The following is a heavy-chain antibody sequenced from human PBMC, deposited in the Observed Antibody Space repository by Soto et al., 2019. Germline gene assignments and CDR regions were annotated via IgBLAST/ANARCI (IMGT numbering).Heavy chain of an antibody. J-gene: IGHJ6*02. Sequence: EVQLVETGGGLIQPGGSLRLSCAASGFTVSSNYMSWVRQAPGKGLEWVSVIYSGGSTYYADSVKGRFTISRDNSKNTLYLQMNSLRAEDTAVYYCARDKGGYSGYETNYYYYYGMDVWGQGTTVTVSS. CDR1: GFTVSSNY. CDR3: ARDKGGYSGYETNYYYYYGMDV. CDR2: IYSGGST. D-gene: IGHD5-12*01. V-gene: IGHV3-53*02.